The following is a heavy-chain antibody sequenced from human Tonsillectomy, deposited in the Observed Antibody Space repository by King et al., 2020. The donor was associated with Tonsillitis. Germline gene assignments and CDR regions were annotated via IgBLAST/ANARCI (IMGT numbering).Heavy chain of an antibody. J-gene: IGHJ4*02. V-gene: IGHV3-53*01. Sequence: VQLVESGGGLIQPGGSLRLSCAASGFSVSDNYMNWVRQAPGTGLEWVSVIYSGGDTYYADSVKGRFTISRDNSKNTLYLQMNSLRAEDTAVYFCAREQGYCSDWICSYYFDFWGQGTLVTVSS. D-gene: IGHD2-15*01. CDR2: IYSGGDT. CDR3: AREQGYCSDWICSYYFDF. CDR1: GFSVSDNY.